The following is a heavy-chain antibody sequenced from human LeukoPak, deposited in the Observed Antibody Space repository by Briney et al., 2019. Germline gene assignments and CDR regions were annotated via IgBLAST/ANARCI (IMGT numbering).Heavy chain of an antibody. Sequence: GGSLRLSXAASGFTFSSYWMHWVRQAPGKGLVWVSRINSDGSSTSYADSVKGRFTISRDNAKNTLYLQMNSLRAEDTAVYYCALYGDYGAFDIWGQGTMVTVSS. CDR2: INSDGSST. V-gene: IGHV3-74*01. J-gene: IGHJ3*02. CDR3: ALYGDYGAFDI. CDR1: GFTFSSYW. D-gene: IGHD4-17*01.